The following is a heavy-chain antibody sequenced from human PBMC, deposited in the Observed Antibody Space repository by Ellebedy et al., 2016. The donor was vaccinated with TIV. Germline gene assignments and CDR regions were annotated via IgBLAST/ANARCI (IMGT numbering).Heavy chain of an antibody. Sequence: GESLKISXKGSGYSFTNYWITWVRQMPGKGLEYMGLIDPSDSYIDYSPSFQGHVSISVDKSTSTAYLQWSSLQASDTAMYFCASVANGAFDIWGQGTMVTVSS. CDR2: IDPSDSYI. J-gene: IGHJ3*02. V-gene: IGHV5-10-1*01. CDR3: ASVANGAFDI. D-gene: IGHD2-8*01. CDR1: GYSFTNYW.